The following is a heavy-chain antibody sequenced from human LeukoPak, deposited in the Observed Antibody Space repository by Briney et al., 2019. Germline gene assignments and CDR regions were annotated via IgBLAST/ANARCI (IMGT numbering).Heavy chain of an antibody. J-gene: IGHJ5*02. CDR1: GGSISSGFYD. Sequence: SQTLSLSCTVSGGSISSGFYDWYWIRQPAGKGLEWIGHIYTSKSMNYNPSLKSRVTISVDTSKSQFSLKLSSVTAADTAVYYCARADHYSDSSGYSSNWFDPWGQGTLVTVSS. V-gene: IGHV4-61*09. CDR2: IYTSKSM. CDR3: ARADHYSDSSGYSSNWFDP. D-gene: IGHD3-22*01.